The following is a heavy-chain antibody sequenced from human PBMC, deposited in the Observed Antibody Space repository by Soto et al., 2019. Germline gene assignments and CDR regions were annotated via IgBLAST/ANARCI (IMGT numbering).Heavy chain of an antibody. J-gene: IGHJ4*02. D-gene: IGHD1-26*01. V-gene: IGHV3-23*01. CDR1: GFTFSSYA. CDR3: AKDETDYSGSYPTSV. Sequence: LRLSCAASGFTFSSYAMSWVRQAPGKGLEWVSAISGSGGSTYYADSVKGRFTISRDNSKNTLYLQMNSLRAEDTAVYYCAKDETDYSGSYPTSVWGQGTLVTVSS. CDR2: ISGSGGST.